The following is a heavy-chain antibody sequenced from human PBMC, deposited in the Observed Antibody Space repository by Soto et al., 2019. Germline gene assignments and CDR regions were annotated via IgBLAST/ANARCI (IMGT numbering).Heavy chain of an antibody. D-gene: IGHD4-17*01. V-gene: IGHV4-34*01. CDR2: INNSGST. CDR3: ARPMTTVTTRAFDI. CDR1: VGSFMGNY. Sequence: QVQLQQWGAGLLRPSETLSLTGADNVGSFMGNYWSWIPQPPGKGLEWIGEINNSGSTNYNPSLKSRVTISVDTSKNQFSLKLSSVTAADTAVYYCARPMTTVTTRAFDIWGQGTMVTVSS. J-gene: IGHJ3*02.